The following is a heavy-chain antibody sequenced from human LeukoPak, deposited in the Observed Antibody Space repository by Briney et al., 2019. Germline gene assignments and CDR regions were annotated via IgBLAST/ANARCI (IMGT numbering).Heavy chain of an antibody. CDR2: ISHSGII. Sequence: SETLSLTCAVYGGSFSTYYLSSIRQPPGKGLEWIGEISHSGIINYSPSLKSRLTMSVDSSKTQFSLKLSSVTAADTAVYYCVWDPYSVWGQGTLVTVSS. V-gene: IGHV4-34*01. J-gene: IGHJ4*02. CDR1: GGSFSTYY. CDR3: VWDPYSV. D-gene: IGHD4-11*01.